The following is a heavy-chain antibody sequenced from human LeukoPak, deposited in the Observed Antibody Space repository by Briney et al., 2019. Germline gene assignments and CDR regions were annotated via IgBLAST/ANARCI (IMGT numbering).Heavy chain of an antibody. CDR3: ARVFAAMGYYYMDV. V-gene: IGHV4-61*02. CDR2: IYTSGST. CDR1: GGSISSGSYY. Sequence: SQTLSLTCTVSGGSISSGSYYWSWIRQPAGKGLEWIGRIYTSGSTNYNPSLKSRVTISVDTSKNQFSLKLSSVTAADTAVYYCARVFAAMGYYYMDVWGKGTTVTVSS. D-gene: IGHD5-18*01. J-gene: IGHJ6*03.